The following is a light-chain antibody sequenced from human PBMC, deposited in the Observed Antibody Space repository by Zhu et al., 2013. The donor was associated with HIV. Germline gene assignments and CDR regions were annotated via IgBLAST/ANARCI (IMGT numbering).Light chain of an antibody. CDR2: HAS. V-gene: IGKV3-11*01. J-gene: IGKJ1*01. CDR3: QQRSNWRLIT. Sequence: EIVLTQSPATLSLSPGERAALSCRASQNISSYLAWYQQKPGLAPRLLIYHASNRATGIPARFSGSGSGTDFSLSISSLEPEDFAVYYCQQRSNWRLITFGQGTKVEIK. CDR1: QNISSY.